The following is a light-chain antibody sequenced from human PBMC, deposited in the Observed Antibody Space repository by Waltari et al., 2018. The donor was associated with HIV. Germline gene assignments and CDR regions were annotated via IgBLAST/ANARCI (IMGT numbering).Light chain of an antibody. CDR2: EVN. CDR3: SSYAATNTLV. V-gene: IGLV2-8*01. J-gene: IGLJ3*02. Sequence: QSALTQPPSASGSPGQSVTISCTGTSIDVGHYNYVSWYPQHPGKLPKLMIYEVNKRPSGVPDRFSGSKSGNTASLTVSGLQAEDEAEYYCSSYAATNTLVFGGGTKVTVL. CDR1: SIDVGHYNY.